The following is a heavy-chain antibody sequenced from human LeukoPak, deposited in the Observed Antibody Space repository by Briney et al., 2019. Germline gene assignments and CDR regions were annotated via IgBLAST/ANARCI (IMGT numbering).Heavy chain of an antibody. CDR1: GFTVSSNY. V-gene: IGHV3-53*01. D-gene: IGHD3-22*01. CDR2: IYNVGNT. CDR3: ARSSRYYYDSSGYYPGPPDH. Sequence: GGSLRLSCAASGFTVSSNYMSWVRQAPGKGLEWVSVIYNVGNTHYADSVKGRFTIPRDISKNTVYLQMNSLRAEDTAMYFCARSSRYYYDSSGYYPGPPDHWGQGTLVTVSS. J-gene: IGHJ5*02.